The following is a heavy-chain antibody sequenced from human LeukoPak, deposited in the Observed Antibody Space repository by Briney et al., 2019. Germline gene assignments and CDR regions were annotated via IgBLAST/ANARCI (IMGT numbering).Heavy chain of an antibody. CDR1: GFTSSHFW. CDR2: IKKTGSET. CDR3: AREDGYCSGGNCYLYFDS. D-gene: IGHD2-15*01. Sequence: GGSLRLSCAASGFTSSHFWMSWVRQAPGKGLEWVAYIKKTGSETYYVDSVKGRFTITRDNTRNSLFLQMYSLRAEDTAVYFCAREDGYCSGGNCYLYFDSWGQGTLVTVSS. J-gene: IGHJ4*02. V-gene: IGHV3-7*01.